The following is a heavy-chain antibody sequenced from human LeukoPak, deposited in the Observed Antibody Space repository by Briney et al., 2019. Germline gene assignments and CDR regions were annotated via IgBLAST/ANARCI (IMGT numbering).Heavy chain of an antibody. V-gene: IGHV1-18*01. CDR1: GYTFTSYG. J-gene: IGHJ4*02. Sequence: GASVKASCKASGYTFTSYGISWVRQAPGQGLEWMGWISAYNGNTNYAQKLQGRVTMTTDTSTSTAYMELRSLRSDDTAVYYCARATYYYDSSGLYYFDYWGQGTLVTVSS. CDR3: ARATYYYDSSGLYYFDY. D-gene: IGHD3-22*01. CDR2: ISAYNGNT.